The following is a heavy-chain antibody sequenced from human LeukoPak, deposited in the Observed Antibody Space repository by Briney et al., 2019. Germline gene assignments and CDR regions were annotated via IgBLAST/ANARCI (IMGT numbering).Heavy chain of an antibody. V-gene: IGHV3-23*01. J-gene: IGHJ4*02. CDR3: AKGWWLPFDY. CDR1: GFTFSNYA. D-gene: IGHD5-12*01. Sequence: GGSLRLSCAASGFTFSNYAMSWVRQAPGKGLEWVSAISGGGGSTYYADSVKGRFTISRDNSNDTLYVQMNSLRAEDTAIYYCAKGWWLPFDYWGQGTLVTVSS. CDR2: ISGGGGST.